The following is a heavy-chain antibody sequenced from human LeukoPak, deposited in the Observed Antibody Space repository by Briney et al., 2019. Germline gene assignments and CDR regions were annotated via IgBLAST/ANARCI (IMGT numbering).Heavy chain of an antibody. CDR2: IKPDGSEK. J-gene: IGHJ4*02. V-gene: IGHV3-7*01. CDR1: GFIFSSNW. CDR3: ARHLTYFDY. Sequence: PGGSPRLSCAVSGFIFSSNWMSWVRQAPGKGLEWVANIKPDGSEKYYVDSVKGRFSISRDNAKNSLYLQMNSLRAEDTAIYYCARHLTYFDYWGQGTLVTVSS.